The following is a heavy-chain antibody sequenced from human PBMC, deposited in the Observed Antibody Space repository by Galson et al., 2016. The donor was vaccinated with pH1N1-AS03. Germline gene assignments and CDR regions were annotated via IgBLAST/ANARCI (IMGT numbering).Heavy chain of an antibody. V-gene: IGHV1-8*01. Sequence: SVKVSCKASGYTFTTYDINWVRQAAGQGLEWMGWMTPNNGNTGYAQRFQGRVTMTRNTSISTAYMELSGLQSEDTAVYYCGRSFLGETDDWGQGTLVIVSS. J-gene: IGHJ4*02. D-gene: IGHD3-16*01. CDR1: GYTFTTYD. CDR2: MTPNNGNT. CDR3: GRSFLGETDD.